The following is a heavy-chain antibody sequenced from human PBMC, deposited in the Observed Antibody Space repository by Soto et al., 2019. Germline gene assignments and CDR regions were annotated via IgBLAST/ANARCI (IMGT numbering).Heavy chain of an antibody. Sequence: SETLSLTCSVSGDSISNLDYFWAWIRQPPGQALEYIGYIYTSATTYYNPSFESRVAISVDTSKSQFSLNVTSVTAADTAVYFCARGRYCLTGRCFPNWFDSWGQGALVTVSS. D-gene: IGHD7-27*01. CDR1: GDSISNLDYF. CDR2: IYTSATT. J-gene: IGHJ5*01. V-gene: IGHV4-30-4*01. CDR3: ARGRYCLTGRCFPNWFDS.